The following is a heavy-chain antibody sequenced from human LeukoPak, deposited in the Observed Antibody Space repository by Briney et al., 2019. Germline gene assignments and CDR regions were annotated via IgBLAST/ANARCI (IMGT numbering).Heavy chain of an antibody. Sequence: SETLSLTCTVSGGSISSYYWSWIRQPPGKGLEWIGYIYYSGSTNYNPSLKSRVTISVDTSKNQFSLKPSSVTAADTAVFYCARVASGYDVFDIWGQGTMVTVSS. CDR2: IYYSGST. CDR1: GGSISSYY. D-gene: IGHD3-3*01. V-gene: IGHV4-59*01. J-gene: IGHJ3*02. CDR3: ARVASGYDVFDI.